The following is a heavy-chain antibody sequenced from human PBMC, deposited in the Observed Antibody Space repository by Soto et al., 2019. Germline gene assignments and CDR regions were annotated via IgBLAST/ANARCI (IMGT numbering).Heavy chain of an antibody. CDR1: GFTFSTYA. V-gene: IGHV3-30-3*01. J-gene: IGHJ4*02. CDR3: ARATGAAALPFSFDY. CDR2: MSYGGSNQ. D-gene: IGHD2-2*01. Sequence: GGSLRLSCAASGFTFSTYAIHWVRQAPAKGLEWVGVMSYGGSNQYYADSVRGRFIISGDNSKNMLYLQMNSLRAEDTAVYYCARATGAAALPFSFDYWGQGTLVTVSS.